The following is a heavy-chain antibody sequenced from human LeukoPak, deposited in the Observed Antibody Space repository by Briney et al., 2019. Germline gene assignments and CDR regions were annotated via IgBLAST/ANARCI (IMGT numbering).Heavy chain of an antibody. V-gene: IGHV3-48*04. CDR1: GFTFRSYS. CDR2: ISSTSSTI. D-gene: IGHD3-10*01. Sequence: GGSLRFSCAASGFTFRSYSMHWVRQAPGKGLEWVSYISSTSSTIYYADSVKGRFTISRDNAKNFLFLQMNGLRAEDTAVYYCARGRSITLLRGVAMSDGFDIWGQGAMVAVSS. J-gene: IGHJ3*02. CDR3: ARGRSITLLRGVAMSDGFDI.